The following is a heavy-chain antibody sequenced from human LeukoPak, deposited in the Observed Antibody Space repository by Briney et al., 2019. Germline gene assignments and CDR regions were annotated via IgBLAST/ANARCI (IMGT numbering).Heavy chain of an antibody. CDR1: GFTFSSYG. D-gene: IGHD3-10*01. CDR3: ARASDLSYTVFSGSGNYYTYYFDY. J-gene: IGHJ4*02. Sequence: GGSLRLSCAASGFTFSSYGMHWVRQAPGKGLEWVAVISYDGSNKYYADSVKGRFTISRDNAKPSLYLQMNSLRAEDTAVYYCARASDLSYTVFSGSGNYYTYYFDYWGQGTLVTVSS. CDR2: ISYDGSNK. V-gene: IGHV3-30*03.